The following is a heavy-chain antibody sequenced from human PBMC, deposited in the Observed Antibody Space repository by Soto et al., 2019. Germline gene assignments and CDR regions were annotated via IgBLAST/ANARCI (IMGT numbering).Heavy chain of an antibody. CDR3: ASSYYDSSGSALRD. J-gene: IGHJ1*01. D-gene: IGHD3-22*01. Sequence: QLQLQESGSGLVKPSQTLSLTCAVSGGSISSGGYSWSWIRQPPGKGLEWIGYIYHSGSTYYNPSLMSRVTLSVDRSKNQFSLKLSSVTAADTAVYYCASSYYDSSGSALRDWGQGTLVTVSS. CDR2: IYHSGST. V-gene: IGHV4-30-2*01. CDR1: GGSISSGGYS.